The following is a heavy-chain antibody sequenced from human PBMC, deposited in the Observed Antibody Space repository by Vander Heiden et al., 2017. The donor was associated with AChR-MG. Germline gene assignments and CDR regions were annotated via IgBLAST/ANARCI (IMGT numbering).Heavy chain of an antibody. CDR2: ISGSGGST. CDR3: AKDLSTIFLPIKYYFDY. V-gene: IGHV3-23*01. Sequence: EVQLLESGGGLVQPGGSLRLSCAASGFTFSSYAMSWVRQAPGKGLEWVSAISGSGGSTYYADSVKGRFTISRDNSKNTLYLQMNSLRAEDTAVYYCAKDLSTIFLPIKYYFDYWGQGTLVTVSS. J-gene: IGHJ4*02. D-gene: IGHD3-3*01. CDR1: GFTFSSYA.